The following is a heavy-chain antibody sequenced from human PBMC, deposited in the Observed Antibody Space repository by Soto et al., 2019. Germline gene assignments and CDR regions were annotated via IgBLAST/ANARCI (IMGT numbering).Heavy chain of an antibody. D-gene: IGHD6-25*01. CDR2: ISYDGSNK. CDR3: AKSDRPSTSASIDY. Sequence: GGSLRLSCAASGFTFSSYGMHWVRQAPGKGLEWVAVISYDGSNKYYADSVKGRFTISRDNSKNTLYLQMNSLRAEDTAVYYCAKSDRPSTSASIDYCGQGTLVTVSS. V-gene: IGHV3-30*18. CDR1: GFTFSSYG. J-gene: IGHJ4*02.